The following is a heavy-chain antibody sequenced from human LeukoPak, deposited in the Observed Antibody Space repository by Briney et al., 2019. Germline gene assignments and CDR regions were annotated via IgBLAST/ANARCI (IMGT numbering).Heavy chain of an antibody. D-gene: IGHD3-3*02. V-gene: IGHV4-59*01. CDR2: IYYSGST. J-gene: IGHJ3*02. CDR3: ARVHQANRLASDDAFDI. CDR1: GGSISSYY. Sequence: SETLSLTCTVSGGSISSYYWSWIRQPPGKGLEWIGYIYYSGSTNYNPSLKSRVTISVDTSKNQFSLKLSSVTAADTAVYYCARVHQANRLASDDAFDIWGQGTMVTVSS.